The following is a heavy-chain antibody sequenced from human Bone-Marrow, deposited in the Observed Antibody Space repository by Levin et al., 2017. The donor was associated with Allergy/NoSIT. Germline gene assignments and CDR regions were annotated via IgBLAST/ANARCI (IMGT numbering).Heavy chain of an antibody. V-gene: IGHV1-18*01. CDR1: GYIFTNYG. Sequence: RASVKVSCKASGYIFTNYGISWVRQAPGQGLEWMGWISPYNGRTNYAQKFQDRVTMTTDTSTTTGYMELSTLRSDDTAVYYCARVGGWSYRDYPSTPDSWGQGTLVTVSS. CDR3: ARVGGWSYRDYPSTPDS. J-gene: IGHJ4*02. CDR2: ISPYNGRT. D-gene: IGHD3-10*01.